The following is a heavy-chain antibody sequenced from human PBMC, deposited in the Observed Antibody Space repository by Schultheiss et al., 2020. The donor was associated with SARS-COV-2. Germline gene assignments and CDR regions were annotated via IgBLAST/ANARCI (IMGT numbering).Heavy chain of an antibody. Sequence: GGSLRLSCAASGFTFSSYGMHWVRQAPGKGLEWVSYISSSGSTIYYADSVKGRFTISRDNAKNSLYLQMNSLRAEDTAVYYCGKDTYGYSGYDGTSYYYYGMDVWGQGTTVTVSS. CDR3: GKDTYGYSGYDGTSYYYYGMDV. CDR2: ISSSGSTI. CDR1: GFTFSSYG. D-gene: IGHD5-12*01. J-gene: IGHJ6*02. V-gene: IGHV3-48*04.